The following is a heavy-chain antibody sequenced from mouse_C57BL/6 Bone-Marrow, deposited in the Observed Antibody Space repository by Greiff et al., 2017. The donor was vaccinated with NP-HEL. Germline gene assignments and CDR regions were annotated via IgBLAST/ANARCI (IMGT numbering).Heavy chain of an antibody. CDR2: ISDGGCYT. CDR3: ARGYYYGSSYEVDC. Sequence: DVMLVESGGGLVKPGGSLKLSCAASGFTFSSYAMSWVRQTPEKRLEWVATISDGGCYTYYPDNVKGRFTISRDNAKNNLYLQMSHLKSEDTAKYYCARGYYYGSSYEVDCWGQGTSVTVSS. CDR1: GFTFSSYA. D-gene: IGHD1-1*01. V-gene: IGHV5-4*03. J-gene: IGHJ4*01.